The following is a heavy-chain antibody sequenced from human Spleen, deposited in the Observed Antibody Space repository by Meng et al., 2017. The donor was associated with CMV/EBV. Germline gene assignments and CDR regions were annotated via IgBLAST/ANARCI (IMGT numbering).Heavy chain of an antibody. CDR3: AREVVVSGASDWFDP. CDR1: GGSFSGYY. V-gene: IGHV4-34*01. Sequence: SETLSLTCAVYGGSFSGYYWSWIRQPPGKGLEWIGEINHSGSTKSNPSLKSRVTMSVDASKDQFSLKLSSVTAADTAVYYCAREVVVSGASDWFDPWGQGTLVTVSS. CDR2: INHSGST. J-gene: IGHJ5*02. D-gene: IGHD2-2*01.